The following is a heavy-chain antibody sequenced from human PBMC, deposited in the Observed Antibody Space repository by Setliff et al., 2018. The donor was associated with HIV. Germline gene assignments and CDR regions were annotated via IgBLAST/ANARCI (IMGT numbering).Heavy chain of an antibody. CDR3: ARGRVLEWLLNH. D-gene: IGHD3-3*01. CDR1: GYSFTSYW. Sequence: GESLKISCKGSGYSFTSYWISWVRQMPGKGLEWMGRIDPSDSYTNYSPSFQGHVTISADKSISTAYLQMNSLRVDDTAVYYCARGRVLEWLLNHWGQGTRVTVSS. J-gene: IGHJ4*02. CDR2: IDPSDSYT. V-gene: IGHV5-10-1*01.